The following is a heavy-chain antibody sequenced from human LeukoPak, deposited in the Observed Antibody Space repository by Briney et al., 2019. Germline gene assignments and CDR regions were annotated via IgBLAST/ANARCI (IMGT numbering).Heavy chain of an antibody. D-gene: IGHD6-19*01. J-gene: IGHJ1*01. CDR1: GLSFSSYA. CDR3: AKGAAVAGTLYFQH. V-gene: IGHV3-23*01. CDR2: VSGTSTNT. Sequence: PGGSLRLSCAASGLSFSSYAMSWVRQAPGKGLEWVSAVSGTSTNTYYSDSVKGRFTISRDNSQNTLYLQMNNLEGVDTAVYYCAKGAAVAGTLYFQHWGQGTLVTVSS.